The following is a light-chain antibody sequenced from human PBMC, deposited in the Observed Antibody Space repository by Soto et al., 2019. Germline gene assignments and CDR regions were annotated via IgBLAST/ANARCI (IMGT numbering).Light chain of an antibody. Sequence: QPTSVSGSPGQSITISCTGTSSDVGGYNYVSWYQQHPGKAPKLMIYEVSNRPSGVSNRFSGSKSGNTASLTISGLQAEDEADYYCSSYTSSSTLVVFGGGTKLTVL. V-gene: IGLV2-14*01. CDR1: SSDVGGYNY. CDR2: EVS. J-gene: IGLJ2*01. CDR3: SSYTSSSTLVV.